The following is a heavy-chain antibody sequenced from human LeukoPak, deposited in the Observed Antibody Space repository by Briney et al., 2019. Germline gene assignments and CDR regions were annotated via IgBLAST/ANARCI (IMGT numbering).Heavy chain of an antibody. CDR3: AKGAQYYGSGSHRRGHYFDS. Sequence: GGSLRLSCAASGFTFSSHPMHWVRQAPGKGLEWVGVILYDGSNKYYADSVKGRFTISRDNTKNTLYLQMSSLRAEDTAVYYCAKGAQYYGSGSHRRGHYFDSWGQGTLVTVSS. CDR2: ILYDGSNK. V-gene: IGHV3-30*04. D-gene: IGHD3-10*01. J-gene: IGHJ4*02. CDR1: GFTFSSHP.